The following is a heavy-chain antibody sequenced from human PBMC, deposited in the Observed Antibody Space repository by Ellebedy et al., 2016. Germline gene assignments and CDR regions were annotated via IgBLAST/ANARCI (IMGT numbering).Heavy chain of an antibody. CDR1: GFTFSTSW. CDR3: TTFIAYYYGSGSYHYSFDY. V-gene: IGHV3-7*05. CDR2: INQDGSEK. J-gene: IGHJ4*02. Sequence: GESLKISXVASGFTFSTSWMTWVRLAPGRGLEWVANINQDGSEKYYLDSVKGRFTISRDNARNSLYLQMNSLKTEDTAVYYCTTFIAYYYGSGSYHYSFDYWGQGTLVTVSS. D-gene: IGHD3-10*01.